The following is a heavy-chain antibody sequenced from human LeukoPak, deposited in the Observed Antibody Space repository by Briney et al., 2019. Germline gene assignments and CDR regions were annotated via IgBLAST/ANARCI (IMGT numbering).Heavy chain of an antibody. J-gene: IGHJ4*02. Sequence: PGGSLRLSCAASGFTFSTYSIHWVRQAPGKGLEYISAITSDGGGTFYANSVKGRFTISRDNSKNTLYLQMGSLTTEDMAVYYCARETANGVSSSWYYDYWGQGTLVTVSS. CDR1: GFTFSTYS. CDR2: ITSDGGGT. CDR3: ARETANGVSSSWYYDY. D-gene: IGHD6-13*01. V-gene: IGHV3-64*01.